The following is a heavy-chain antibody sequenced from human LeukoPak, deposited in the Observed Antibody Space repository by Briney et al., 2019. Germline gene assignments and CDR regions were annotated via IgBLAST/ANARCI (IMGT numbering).Heavy chain of an antibody. J-gene: IGHJ4*02. CDR2: IYYSGST. Sequence: PSETLSRTCTVSGGSISSSSYYWGWIRQPPGKGLEWIGSIYYSGSTYYNPSLKSRVTISVDTSKNQFSLKLSSVTAADTAVYYCARQSPSTVVTYYFDYWGQGTLVTVSS. CDR3: ARQSPSTVVTYYFDY. CDR1: GGSISSSSYY. D-gene: IGHD4-23*01. V-gene: IGHV4-39*01.